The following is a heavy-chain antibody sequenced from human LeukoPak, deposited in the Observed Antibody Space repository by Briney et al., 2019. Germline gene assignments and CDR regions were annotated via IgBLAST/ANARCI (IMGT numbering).Heavy chain of an antibody. V-gene: IGHV4-59*01. D-gene: IGHD5-24*01. CDR2: IYYIGST. CDR3: ARELDGYNSEDWYFDL. J-gene: IGHJ2*01. Sequence: SETLSLTCTVSGGSISSYYWSWLRQPPGKGLEGIGYIYYIGSTNYNPSLKSRVTISVDTSKNQFSLKLTSVTAADTAVYYCARELDGYNSEDWYFDLWGRGTLVTVSS. CDR1: GGSISSYY.